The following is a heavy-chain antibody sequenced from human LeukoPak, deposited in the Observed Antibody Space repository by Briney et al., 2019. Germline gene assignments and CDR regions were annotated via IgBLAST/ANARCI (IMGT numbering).Heavy chain of an antibody. J-gene: IGHJ4*02. V-gene: IGHV3-74*03. CDR1: GFTFSSYW. CDR2: INSDGSST. CDR3: AALDHGHDY. Sequence: PGGSLRLSCVASGFTFSSYWMHWVRQAPGKGLVWVSRINSDGSSTKCADSVKGRFTISRDNAKNTLYLQMNSLRAEDTAVYYCAALDHGHDYWGQGTLVTVS.